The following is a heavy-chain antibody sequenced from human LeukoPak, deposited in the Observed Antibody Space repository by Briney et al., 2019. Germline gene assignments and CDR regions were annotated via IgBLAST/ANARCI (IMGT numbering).Heavy chain of an antibody. CDR2: VKTRSNAYAT. CDR1: GLTFSGSA. J-gene: IGHJ4*02. CDR3: TRLREYCGGGNCYFDY. D-gene: IGHD2-15*01. Sequence: PGGSLRLSCVASGLTFSGSAMHWVRRASGKGLEWVGRVKTRSNAYATAYSASVKGRFTISRDDSKNTAYLQMNSLKTEDTAVYYCTRLREYCGGGNCYFDYWGQGTLVTVSS. V-gene: IGHV3-73*01.